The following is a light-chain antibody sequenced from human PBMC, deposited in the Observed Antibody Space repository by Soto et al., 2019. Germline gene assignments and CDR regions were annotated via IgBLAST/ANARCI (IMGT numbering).Light chain of an antibody. V-gene: IGKV1-5*03. CDR2: KAS. J-gene: IGKJ4*01. Sequence: DIQMTQSPSTLSGSVGDRVTITCRASQTISSWLAWYQQKPGKAPKLLIYKASTLKSGVPSRFSGSGSGTEFTLTISSLQPDDFATYYCQQSNSYPTFGGGTKVDIK. CDR1: QTISSW. CDR3: QQSNSYPT.